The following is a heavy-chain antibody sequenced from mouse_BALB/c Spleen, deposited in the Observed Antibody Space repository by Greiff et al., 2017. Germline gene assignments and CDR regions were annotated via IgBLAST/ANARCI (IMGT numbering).Heavy chain of an antibody. J-gene: IGHJ2*01. CDR3: AREEDGYYGD. CDR1: GFTFSDYG. D-gene: IGHD2-3*01. CDR2: ISNLAYSI. Sequence: EVKVEESGGGLVQPGGSRKLSCAASGFTFSDYGMAWVRQAPGKGPEWVAFISNLAYSIYYADTVTGRFTISRENAKNTLYLEMSSLRSEDTAMYYCAREEDGYYGDWGQGTTLTVSS. V-gene: IGHV5-15*02.